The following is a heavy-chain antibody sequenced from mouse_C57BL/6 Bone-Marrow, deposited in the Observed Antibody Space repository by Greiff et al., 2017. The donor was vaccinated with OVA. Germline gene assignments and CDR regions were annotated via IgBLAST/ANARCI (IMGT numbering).Heavy chain of an antibody. J-gene: IGHJ1*03. CDR2: INYDGSST. CDR3: ARDLWYFDV. CDR1: GFTFSDSY. Sequence: EVQVVESEGGLVQPGSSMKLSCPASGFTFSDSYMAWFRPVPEKGLEWVANINYDGSSTYYLDSLKSRFLISRDNAKNILDLQMSSLKSEDTATYYCARDLWYFDVWGTGTTVTVSS. V-gene: IGHV5-16*01.